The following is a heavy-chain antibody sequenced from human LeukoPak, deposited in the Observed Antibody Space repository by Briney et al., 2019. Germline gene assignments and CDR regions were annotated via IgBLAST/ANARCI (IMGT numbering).Heavy chain of an antibody. D-gene: IGHD1-26*01. Sequence: PGGSLRLSRAASEFTFSTYGMHWVRQAPGKGLEWVALISYDGSKKYYADSVKGRFTISRDNSKNTLFLQMNSLRGEDTAVYYCARDPFPVSASSPAYWGQGTLVTVSS. CDR3: ARDPFPVSASSPAY. V-gene: IGHV3-30*03. J-gene: IGHJ4*02. CDR2: ISYDGSKK. CDR1: EFTFSTYG.